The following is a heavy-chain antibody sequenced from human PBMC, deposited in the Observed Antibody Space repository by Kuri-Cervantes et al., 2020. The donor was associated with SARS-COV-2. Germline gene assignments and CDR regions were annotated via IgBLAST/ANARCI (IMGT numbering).Heavy chain of an antibody. D-gene: IGHD6-13*01. V-gene: IGHV3-30-3*01. CDR1: GFTFSSYA. CDR2: ISYDGSNK. Sequence: GESLKISCAASGFTFSSYAMHWVRQAPGKGLEWVAVISYDGSNKYYADSVKGRFTISRDNSKNTLYLQMNSLRAEDTAVYYCARVGYSSSWYSDYWGQGTLVTVSS. J-gene: IGHJ4*02. CDR3: ARVGYSSSWYSDY.